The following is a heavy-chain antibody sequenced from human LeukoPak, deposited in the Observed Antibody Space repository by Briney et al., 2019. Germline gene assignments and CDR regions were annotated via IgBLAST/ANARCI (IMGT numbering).Heavy chain of an antibody. D-gene: IGHD3-10*01. CDR1: GFTFSSYA. Sequence: GRSLRLSCAASGFTFSSYAMHWVRQAPGKGLEWVAVISYDGSNKYYADSVKGRFTISRDNSKNTLYLQMNSLRAEDTAVYYCARDGEYGTGSYYRGCFDYWGQGTLVTVSS. CDR2: ISYDGSNK. CDR3: ARDGEYGTGSYYRGCFDY. V-gene: IGHV3-30-3*01. J-gene: IGHJ4*02.